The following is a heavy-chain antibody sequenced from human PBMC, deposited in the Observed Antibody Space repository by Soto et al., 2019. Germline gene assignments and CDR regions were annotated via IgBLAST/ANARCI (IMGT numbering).Heavy chain of an antibody. Sequence: QVQLVQSGAEVKKPGASVRISCKTSGYTFTTYGFTWVRQAPGQGLEWLGWISAYNGNTNYVQKFQGRVTLTTDTFTSTAYMEMTSLRSDDTAVYYCAREGRHCSRTSCSESMYWCQGTLVTVSS. CDR3: AREGRHCSRTSCSESMY. CDR2: ISAYNGNT. CDR1: GYTFTTYG. J-gene: IGHJ4*02. D-gene: IGHD2-2*01. V-gene: IGHV1-18*01.